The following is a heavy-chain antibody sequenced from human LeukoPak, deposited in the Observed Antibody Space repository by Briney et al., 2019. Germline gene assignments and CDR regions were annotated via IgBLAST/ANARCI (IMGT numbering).Heavy chain of an antibody. V-gene: IGHV4-4*09. J-gene: IGHJ4*02. CDR1: GGSISSYY. CDR3: AREDGSYSRYFDY. D-gene: IGHD1-26*01. Sequence: SETLSLTCTVSGGSISSYYWSWIRQPPGKGLEWIGYIYTSGSTNYNPSLKSRVTISVDTSKYQFSLKLSSVTAADTAVYYCAREDGSYSRYFDYWGQGTLVTVSS. CDR2: IYTSGST.